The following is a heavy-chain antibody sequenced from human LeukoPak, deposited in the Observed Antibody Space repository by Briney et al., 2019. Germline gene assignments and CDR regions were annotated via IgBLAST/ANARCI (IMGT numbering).Heavy chain of an antibody. Sequence: PWETLSLTCTVSCRSISSRSYYWGWIRQPPGKGLEWIGSIYYSGSTYYNPSLKSRVTISVDTSNNQCSLKLSAVTAADTAVYYCAMFNYYDSSGYYYGPVDYWGQGTLVTVSS. D-gene: IGHD3-22*01. V-gene: IGHV4-39*01. CDR2: IYYSGST. J-gene: IGHJ4*02. CDR1: CRSISSRSYY. CDR3: AMFNYYDSSGYYYGPVDY.